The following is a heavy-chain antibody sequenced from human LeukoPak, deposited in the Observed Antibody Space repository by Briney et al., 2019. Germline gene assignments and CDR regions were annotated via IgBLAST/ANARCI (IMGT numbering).Heavy chain of an antibody. J-gene: IGHJ4*02. CDR3: ARKSDSSSYYSSMPYYFDS. V-gene: IGHV4-30-2*01. D-gene: IGHD3-22*01. CDR1: GGSISSGGYS. CDR2: IYHSGST. Sequence: PSETLSLTCAVSGGSISSGGYSWSWIRQPPGKGLEWIGYIYHSGSTYYNPSLKSRVTISVDRSKYQFSLKLSSVTAADTAVYYCARKSDSSSYYSSMPYYFDSWGQGTLVTVSS.